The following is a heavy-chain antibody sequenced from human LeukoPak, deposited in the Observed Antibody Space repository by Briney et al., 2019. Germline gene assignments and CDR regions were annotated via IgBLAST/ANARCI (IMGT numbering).Heavy chain of an antibody. J-gene: IGHJ4*02. CDR3: AREWSQWLPFDY. Sequence: PGGSLRLSCAASGFTFSSYSMNWVRQAPGKGLEWVSSISSSSSYIYYADSVKGRFTISRDNAKNSLYLQMNSLRAEDTAVYYCAREWSQWLPFDYWGQGTLVTVSS. D-gene: IGHD6-19*01. CDR2: ISSSSSYI. CDR1: GFTFSSYS. V-gene: IGHV3-21*01.